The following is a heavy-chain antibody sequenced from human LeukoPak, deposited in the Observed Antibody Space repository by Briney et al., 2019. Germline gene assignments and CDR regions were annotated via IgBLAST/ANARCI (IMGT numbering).Heavy chain of an antibody. J-gene: IGHJ4*02. Sequence: ASVKVSCKASGGTFSSYAISWVRQAPGQGLEWMGRIIPILGIANYAQKFQGRVTITADKSTSTAYMELSSLRSEDTAVYYCARDSGYSNAYFDYWGQGTLVTVSS. CDR2: IIPILGIA. CDR3: ARDSGYSNAYFDY. V-gene: IGHV1-69*04. D-gene: IGHD5-18*01. CDR1: GGTFSSYA.